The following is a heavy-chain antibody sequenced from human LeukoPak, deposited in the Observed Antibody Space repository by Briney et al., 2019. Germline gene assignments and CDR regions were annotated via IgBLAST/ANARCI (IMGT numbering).Heavy chain of an antibody. CDR1: GFTVSSNY. CDR2: IYSGGRT. D-gene: IGHD1-26*01. J-gene: IGHJ4*02. Sequence: GGSLRLSCAASGFTVSSNYMSWVRQAPGKGLEWVSVIYSGGRTYYADSVKGRFTISSDNSKNTLYLQMNSLRAEDTAVYYCAKRGAEVGATVAPGDYWGQGTLVTVSS. V-gene: IGHV3-53*01. CDR3: AKRGAEVGATVAPGDY.